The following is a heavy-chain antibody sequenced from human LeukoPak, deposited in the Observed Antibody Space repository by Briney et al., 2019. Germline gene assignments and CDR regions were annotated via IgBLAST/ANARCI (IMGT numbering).Heavy chain of an antibody. CDR2: IIPIFGTA. Sequence: EASVKVSCKASGGTFSSYAISWVRQAPGQGLEWMGGIIPIFGTANYAQKFQGRVTITTDETTSTAYMELSSLRSEDTAVYYCARGNYDYVWGSYRSVYFDYWGQGTLVTVSS. CDR3: ARGNYDYVWGSYRSVYFDY. J-gene: IGHJ4*02. CDR1: GGTFSSYA. D-gene: IGHD3-16*02. V-gene: IGHV1-69*05.